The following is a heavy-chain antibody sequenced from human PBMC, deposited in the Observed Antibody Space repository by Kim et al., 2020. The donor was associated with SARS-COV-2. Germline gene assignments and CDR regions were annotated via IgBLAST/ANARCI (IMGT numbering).Heavy chain of an antibody. CDR3: ARGIVVVPAAIYYYYYYMDV. V-gene: IGHV4-34*01. Sequence: SQTLSLTCAVYGGSFSGYYWSWIRPPPGKGLEWIGEINHSGSTNYNPSLKSRVTISVDTSKNQFSLKLSSVTAADTAVYYCARGIVVVPAAIYYYYYYMDVWGKGTTVTVSS. CDR1: GGSFSGYY. CDR2: INHSGST. D-gene: IGHD2-2*01. J-gene: IGHJ6*03.